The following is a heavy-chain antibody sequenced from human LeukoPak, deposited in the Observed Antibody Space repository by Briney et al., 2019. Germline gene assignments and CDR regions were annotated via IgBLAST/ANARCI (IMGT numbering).Heavy chain of an antibody. CDR1: GYTFTSYY. J-gene: IGHJ5*02. CDR3: ASLYGSGKRWVDP. D-gene: IGHD3-10*01. CDR2: INPSGGST. V-gene: IGHV1-46*03. Sequence: GASVKVSCKASGYTFTSYYMHWVRQAPGQGLEWMGIINPSGGSTSYAQKFQGRVTMTRDMSTSTDYMELSSLRSEDTAVYYCASLYGSGKRWVDPWGQGTLVTVSS.